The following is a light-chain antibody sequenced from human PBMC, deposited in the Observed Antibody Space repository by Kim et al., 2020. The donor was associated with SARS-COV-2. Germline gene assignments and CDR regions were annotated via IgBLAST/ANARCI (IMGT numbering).Light chain of an antibody. J-gene: IGLJ3*02. CDR1: SLRKYY. CDR2: GKY. CDR3: SSRDSSGDHVV. V-gene: IGLV3-19*01. Sequence: ALGQTVRLTCQGDSLRKYYATGYQQRPGQAPTLVLYGKYDRPSGIPDRFSGSASGNTASLTITGAQAEDEGDYYCSSRDSSGDHVVFGGGTQLTVL.